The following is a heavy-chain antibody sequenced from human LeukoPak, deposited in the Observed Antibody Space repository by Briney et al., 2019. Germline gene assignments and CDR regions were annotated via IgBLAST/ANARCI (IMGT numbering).Heavy chain of an antibody. V-gene: IGHV3-30*02. CDR1: GFTFSTYD. D-gene: IGHD3-22*01. CDR3: AKGRYHDSRDYPIDY. Sequence: GGSLRLSCAASGFTFSTYDIHWVRQAPGKGLVGVAFIRYDGNIKYFADSVKGRVTISRDNSKNTMYLQMNSLRAEDTAVYYCAKGRYHDSRDYPIDYWGQGPLVTVST. J-gene: IGHJ4*02. CDR2: IRYDGNIK.